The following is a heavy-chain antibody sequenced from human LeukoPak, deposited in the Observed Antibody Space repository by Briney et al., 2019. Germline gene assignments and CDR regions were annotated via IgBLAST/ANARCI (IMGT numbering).Heavy chain of an antibody. J-gene: IGHJ4*02. CDR2: ISGSGGST. CDR1: GFTFSSYA. CDR3: AKDQALNWNYDRRLADY. V-gene: IGHV3-23*01. D-gene: IGHD1-7*01. Sequence: PXGSLRLSCAASGFTFSSYAMSWVRQAPGKGLEWVSAISGSGGSTYYADSVKGRFTISRDNSKNTLYLQMNSLRAEDTAVYYCAKDQALNWNYDRRLADYWGQGTLVTVSS.